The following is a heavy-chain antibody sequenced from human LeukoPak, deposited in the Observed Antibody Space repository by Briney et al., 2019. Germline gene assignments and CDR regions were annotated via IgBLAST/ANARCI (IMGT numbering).Heavy chain of an antibody. Sequence: SETLSLTCTISGGSISSYYWSWIRQPPGKGLEWIGYIYYSGSTNYNPSLKSRVTISVDTSKNQFSLKLSSVTAADTAVYYCARQGRDGYIVDYWGQGTLVTVST. V-gene: IGHV4-59*08. CDR1: GGSISSYY. J-gene: IGHJ4*02. CDR2: IYYSGST. CDR3: ARQGRDGYIVDY. D-gene: IGHD2-21*02.